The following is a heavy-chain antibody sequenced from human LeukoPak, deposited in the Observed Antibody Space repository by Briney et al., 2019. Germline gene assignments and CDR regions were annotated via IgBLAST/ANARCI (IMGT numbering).Heavy chain of an antibody. CDR2: IYYSGST. Sequence: SDTLSLTCTVSGGSISSGGYYWSWIRQHPGTGLEWIGYIYYSGSTYYNPSLKSRVTISVDTSKKQFSLKLSSVTAADTAVYYCARAKSYYYDSSVSLFYYYYGMDVWGQGTTVTVSS. D-gene: IGHD3-22*01. V-gene: IGHV4-31*03. CDR3: ARAKSYYYDSSVSLFYYYYGMDV. J-gene: IGHJ6*02. CDR1: GGSISSGGYY.